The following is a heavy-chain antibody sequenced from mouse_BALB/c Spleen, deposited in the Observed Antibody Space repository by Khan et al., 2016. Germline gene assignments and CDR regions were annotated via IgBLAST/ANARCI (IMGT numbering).Heavy chain of an antibody. J-gene: IGHJ2*01. V-gene: IGHV3-1*02. CDR3: GRYSNGRSSIE. CDR2: IYYSGDT. Sequence: EVQLQESGPDLVKPSQSLSFTCTVTGFSITSGYNWHWIRQFPGNKLEWMGYIYYSGDTNYNPSLKSRISITRDTSKNQFFLHLSSVTTEDTAREYCGRYSNGRSSIEWGQGTTLTVAS. CDR1: GFSITSGYN.